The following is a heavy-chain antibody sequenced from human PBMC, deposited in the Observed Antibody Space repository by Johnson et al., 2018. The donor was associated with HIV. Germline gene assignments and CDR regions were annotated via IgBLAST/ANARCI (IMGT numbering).Heavy chain of an antibody. CDR3: ARVMGLGGYSLAFDI. CDR2: IKQDGSEK. J-gene: IGHJ3*02. CDR1: GFTFSSYW. V-gene: IGHV3-7*01. Sequence: VQLVESGGGGVQPGRSLRLSCAASGFTFSSYWMSWVRQAPGKGLEWVANIKQDGSEKYYVDSVKGRFTISRDHAKNSLYLQMNSLRAEDTAVYYCARVMGLGGYSLAFDIWGQGTMVTVSS. D-gene: IGHD3-22*01.